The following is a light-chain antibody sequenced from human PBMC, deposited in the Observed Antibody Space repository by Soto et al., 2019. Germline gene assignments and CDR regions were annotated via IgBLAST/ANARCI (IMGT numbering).Light chain of an antibody. Sequence: QAVVTQPPSASGTPGQRVTISCSGSSSNIGSNYVYWYQQLPGTAPKLLIYRNNQRPSGVPDRFSGSKSGTSASLAISGLRSEDEADYYCAAWDDSLSACYVFGTGTKVTVL. V-gene: IGLV1-47*01. CDR1: SSNIGSNY. CDR2: RNN. CDR3: AAWDDSLSACYV. J-gene: IGLJ1*01.